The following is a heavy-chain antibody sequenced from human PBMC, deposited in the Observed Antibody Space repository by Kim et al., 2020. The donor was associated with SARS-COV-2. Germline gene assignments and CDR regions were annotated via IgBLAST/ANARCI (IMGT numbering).Heavy chain of an antibody. Sequence: ASVKVSCRTSGYTFTTYYIHWVRQAPGQGLDWMGIINPSYNDKNYAQKFNGRVTMTRDTSTSTVYMELSSLRSEYTAMYYCIRERSGGNFDYWGQGTLGT. J-gene: IGHJ4*02. V-gene: IGHV1-46*03. CDR3: IRERSGGNFDY. D-gene: IGHD1-26*01. CDR2: INPSYNDK. CDR1: GYTFTTYY.